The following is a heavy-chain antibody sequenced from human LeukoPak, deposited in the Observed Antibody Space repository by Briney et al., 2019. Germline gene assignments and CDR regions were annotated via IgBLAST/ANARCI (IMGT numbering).Heavy chain of an antibody. J-gene: IGHJ4*02. V-gene: IGHV1-2*02. Sequence: ASVKVSCKASGYTLTGYYMHWVRQAPGKGLEWMGRINPNSGGTNYAQKFQGRVTMTRDTSISTAYMELSRLRSDDTAVYYCARGFGSSWDFDYWGQGTLVTVSS. CDR1: GYTLTGYY. D-gene: IGHD6-13*01. CDR2: INPNSGGT. CDR3: ARGFGSSWDFDY.